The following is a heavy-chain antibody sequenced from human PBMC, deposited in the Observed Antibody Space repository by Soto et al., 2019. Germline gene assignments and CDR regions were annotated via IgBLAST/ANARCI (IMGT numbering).Heavy chain of an antibody. CDR2: ISAYNGNA. V-gene: IGHV1-18*01. Sequence: QVQLVQSGAEVKKPGASVKVSCKASGYTFTNFGISWVRQAPGQGLEWMGWISAYNGNANYAQNVQGRGTMTTDTSTRTAYMELRRLRSDDSAVYYCARGGTAIDYWGPGTVVTVSS. CDR1: GYTFTNFG. J-gene: IGHJ4*01. D-gene: IGHD3-16*01. CDR3: ARGGTAIDY.